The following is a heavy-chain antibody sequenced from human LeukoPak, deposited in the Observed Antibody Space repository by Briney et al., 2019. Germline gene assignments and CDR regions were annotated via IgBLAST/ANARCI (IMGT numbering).Heavy chain of an antibody. CDR3: AKDHDSSAYYYGFDY. Sequence: PGRSLRLSCAASGFTFSSYGMHWVRQAPGKGLEWVAVISYDGTNKYYADSVKGRFTISRDNSKNTLYLQMNSLRAEDTAVYYCAKDHDSSAYYYGFDYWGQGTLVTVSS. D-gene: IGHD3-22*01. CDR2: ISYDGTNK. CDR1: GFTFSSYG. V-gene: IGHV3-30*18. J-gene: IGHJ4*02.